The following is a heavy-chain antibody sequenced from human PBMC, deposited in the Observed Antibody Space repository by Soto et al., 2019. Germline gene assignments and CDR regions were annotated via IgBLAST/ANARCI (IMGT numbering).Heavy chain of an antibody. V-gene: IGHV4-30-4*01. CDR1: GGSISSGDYY. J-gene: IGHJ4*02. CDR3: ARERVYGSGSSLFDY. CDR2: IYYSGST. Sequence: SETLSLTCAVSGGSISSGDYYWSWIRQPPGKGLEWIGYIYYSGSTYYNPSLKSRVTISVDTSKNQFSLKLSSVTAADTAVYYCARERVYGSGSSLFDYWGQGTLVTVSS. D-gene: IGHD3-10*01.